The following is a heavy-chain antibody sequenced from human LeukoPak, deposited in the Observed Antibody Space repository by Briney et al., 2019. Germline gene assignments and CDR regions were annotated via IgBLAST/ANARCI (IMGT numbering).Heavy chain of an antibody. CDR3: ARGRNDFWSGTFDY. D-gene: IGHD3-3*01. Sequence: SETLSLTCAVYGGSFSGYYWSWIRQPPGKGLEWIGEINHSGSTNYNPSLKSRVTISVDTSKNQFSLKRSSVTAADTAVYYCARGRNDFWSGTFDYWGQGTLVTVSS. CDR2: INHSGST. CDR1: GGSFSGYY. V-gene: IGHV4-34*01. J-gene: IGHJ4*02.